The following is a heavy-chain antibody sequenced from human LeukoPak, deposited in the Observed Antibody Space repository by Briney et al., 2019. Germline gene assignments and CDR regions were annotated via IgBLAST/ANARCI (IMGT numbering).Heavy chain of an antibody. J-gene: IGHJ4*02. D-gene: IGHD6-19*01. CDR3: ARTMSGWYIFSFDY. V-gene: IGHV4-34*01. CDR1: GGSFSGYY. CDR2: INHSGST. Sequence: SETLSLTCAVYGGSFSGYYWSWIRQPPGKGLEWSGEINHSGSTNYNPCLKSRVSISVDTSKNQLSLKLSSVAAADTAVYYCARTMSGWYIFSFDYRGQGTLVTVSS.